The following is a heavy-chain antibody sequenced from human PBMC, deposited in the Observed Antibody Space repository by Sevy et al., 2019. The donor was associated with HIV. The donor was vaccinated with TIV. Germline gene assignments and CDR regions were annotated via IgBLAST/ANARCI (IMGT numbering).Heavy chain of an antibody. CDR1: GYTFTTYA. D-gene: IGHD2-15*01. V-gene: IGHV1-18*01. J-gene: IGHJ5*02. CDR3: ARDADNIRFDP. Sequence: ASVKVSCKASGYTFTTYAISWVRQAPGQGLEWMGWISAYSGNTNYAQRLQGRVTMTTDTSTSTAYMELRSLRSDDTAVYYCARDADNIRFDPWGQGTLVTVSS. CDR2: ISAYSGNT.